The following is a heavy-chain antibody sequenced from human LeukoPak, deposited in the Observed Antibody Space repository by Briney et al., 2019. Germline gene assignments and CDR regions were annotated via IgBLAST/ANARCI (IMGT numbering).Heavy chain of an antibody. CDR2: IWYDGSKK. CDR1: GFAFSSYG. V-gene: IGHV3-33*06. CDR3: AKDRGSFLDY. D-gene: IGHD2/OR15-2a*01. Sequence: PGRSLRLSCAASGFAFSSYGMNWVRQAPGKGLEWVAVIWYDGSKKYYADSVKGRFTISRDNSKNTLYLQMNSLRPEDTAIYYCAKDRGSFLDYWGQGTLVTVSS. J-gene: IGHJ4*02.